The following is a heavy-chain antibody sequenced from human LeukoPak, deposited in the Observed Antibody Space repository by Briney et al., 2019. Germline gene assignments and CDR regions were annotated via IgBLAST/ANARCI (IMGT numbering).Heavy chain of an antibody. CDR2: IYSGGST. V-gene: IGHV3-66*01. CDR3: ARVGIAVAVTGY. D-gene: IGHD6-19*01. J-gene: IGHJ4*02. Sequence: GGSLRLSCAASGFTVSSNYMTWVRQAPGKGLEWVSVIYSGGSTYYADSAKGRFTISRDNSKNTLYLQMNSLRAEDTAVYYCARVGIAVAVTGYWGQGTLVTVSS. CDR1: GFTVSSNY.